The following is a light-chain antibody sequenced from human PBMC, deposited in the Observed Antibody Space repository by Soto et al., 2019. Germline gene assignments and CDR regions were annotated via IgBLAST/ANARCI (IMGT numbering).Light chain of an antibody. CDR3: QQYGSPPA. J-gene: IGKJ1*01. CDR2: DVS. V-gene: IGKV3-20*01. CDR1: QSVSSSY. Sequence: EIVLTQSPGTLSLSPGERATLSCRSSQSVSSSYLAWYQQKPGQAPRLLIYDVSSRATGIPDRFSGSGSGIDFTLNISRLEPEACAVYYCQQYGSPPAFGQGTQVEIK.